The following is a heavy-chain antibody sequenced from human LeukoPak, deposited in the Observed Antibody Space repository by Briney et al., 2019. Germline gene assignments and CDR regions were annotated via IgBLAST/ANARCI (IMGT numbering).Heavy chain of an antibody. J-gene: IGHJ6*03. D-gene: IGHD3-10*01. Sequence: ASVKVSCKASGGTFSSYAISWVRQAPGQGLEWMGGIIPIFGTANYAQKFQGRVTITTDESTSTAYMELSSLRSEDTAVYYCASTTMARGVIINYYYYMGVWGKGTTVTVSS. CDR1: GGTFSSYA. CDR2: IIPIFGTA. CDR3: ASTTMARGVIINYYYYMGV. V-gene: IGHV1-69*05.